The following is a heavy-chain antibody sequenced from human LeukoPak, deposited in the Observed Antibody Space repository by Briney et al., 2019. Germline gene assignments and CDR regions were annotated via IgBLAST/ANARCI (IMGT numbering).Heavy chain of an antibody. CDR1: GYTFTSYG. D-gene: IGHD1-26*01. Sequence: ASVKVSCKASGYTFTSYGISWVRLAPGQGLEWMGWISAYNGNTNYAQKLQGRVTMTTDTSTSTAYMELRSLRSDDTAVYYCAIYRYSGPIDYWGQGTLVTVSS. J-gene: IGHJ4*02. CDR3: AIYRYSGPIDY. V-gene: IGHV1-18*04. CDR2: ISAYNGNT.